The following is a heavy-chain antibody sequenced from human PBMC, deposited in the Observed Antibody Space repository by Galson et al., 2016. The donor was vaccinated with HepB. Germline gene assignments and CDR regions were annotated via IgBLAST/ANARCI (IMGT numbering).Heavy chain of an antibody. CDR1: GSTFSDYY. J-gene: IGHJ6*02. D-gene: IGHD2-8*01. V-gene: IGHV3-11*01. CDR2: IGRGDTTI. Sequence: SLRLSCAASGSTFSDYYMSWIRQSPGKGLEWVSYIGRGDTTIYYADSVKGRFTISRDNAKNSLYLQMSSLEAEDTAVYYCARLIYYYYAMDVWGQGTTVSVS. CDR3: ARLIYYYYAMDV.